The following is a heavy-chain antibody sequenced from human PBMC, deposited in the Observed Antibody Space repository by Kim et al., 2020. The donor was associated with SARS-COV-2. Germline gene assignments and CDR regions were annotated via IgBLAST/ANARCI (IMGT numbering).Heavy chain of an antibody. CDR1: GGSFSGYY. Sequence: SETLSLTCAVYGGSFSGYYWSWIRQPPGKGLEWIGEINHSGSTNYNPSLKSRVTISVDTSKNQFSLKLSSVTAADTAVYYCARVDDTSAAAVGGWFDPWGQGTLVTVSS. CDR3: ARVDDTSAAAVGGWFDP. CDR2: INHSGST. D-gene: IGHD6-13*01. V-gene: IGHV4-34*01. J-gene: IGHJ5*02.